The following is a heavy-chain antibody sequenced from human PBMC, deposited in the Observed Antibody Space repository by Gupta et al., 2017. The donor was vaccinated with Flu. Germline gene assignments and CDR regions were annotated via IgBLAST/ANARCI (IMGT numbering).Heavy chain of an antibody. D-gene: IGHD2-2*01. J-gene: IGHJ4*02. CDR2: SRSDGRNE. CDR3: ASHCSSTSCPGY. V-gene: IGHV3-33*01. Sequence: QVKLVDSGGGVVQPGRSLRLSCAAYGVPFSSYGMHWVRQAPGQGLGGVAVSRSDGRNEYYDDTVKGRFTISRDNSKNTLYLQMNSLRAEDTAVYYCASHCSSTSCPGYWGQGTLVTVSA. CDR1: GVPFSSYG.